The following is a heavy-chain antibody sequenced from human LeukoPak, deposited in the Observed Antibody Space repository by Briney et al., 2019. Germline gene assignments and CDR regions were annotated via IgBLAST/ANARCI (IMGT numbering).Heavy chain of an antibody. J-gene: IGHJ4*02. Sequence: GGSLRLSCAASGFTFSHYGMHWVRQAPGKGLEWVALIWYDGSDEYYADSVKGRFTISRDNPKNTLYLQMNSLRVEDTAVYFCAKRGVVIRVILVGFHKEAYYFDSWGQGALVTVSS. CDR1: GFTFSHYG. D-gene: IGHD3-22*01. CDR2: IWYDGSDE. V-gene: IGHV3-33*06. CDR3: AKRGVVIRVILVGFHKEAYYFDS.